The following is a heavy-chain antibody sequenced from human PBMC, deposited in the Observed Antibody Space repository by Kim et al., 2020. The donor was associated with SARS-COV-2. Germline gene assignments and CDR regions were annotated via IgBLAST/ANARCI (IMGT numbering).Heavy chain of an antibody. V-gene: IGHV4-39*01. CDR3: ARHSAYYDSSGNNNWFDP. D-gene: IGHD3-22*01. Sequence: KGRVTISVDTSKNQFSLKLSSVTAADTAVYYCARHSAYYDSSGNNNWFDPWGQGTLVTVSS. J-gene: IGHJ5*02.